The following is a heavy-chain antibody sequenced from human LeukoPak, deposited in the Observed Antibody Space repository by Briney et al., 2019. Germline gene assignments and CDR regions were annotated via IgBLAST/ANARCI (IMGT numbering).Heavy chain of an antibody. V-gene: IGHV3-23*01. D-gene: IGHD3-10*01. CDR1: GFTFSSYA. CDR3: AKDWGLSWPGELRFRELLPSYFDY. CDR2: ISGSGGST. Sequence: PGGSLRLSCAASGFTFSSYAMSWVRQAPGKGLEWVSAISGSGGSTYYADSVKGRFTISRDNSKNTLYLQMNSLRAEDMAVYYCAKDWGLSWPGELRFRELLPSYFDYWGQGTLVTVSS. J-gene: IGHJ4*02.